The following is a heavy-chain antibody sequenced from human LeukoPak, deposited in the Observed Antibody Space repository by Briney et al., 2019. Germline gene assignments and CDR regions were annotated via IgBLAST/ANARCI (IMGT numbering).Heavy chain of an antibody. D-gene: IGHD6-13*01. CDR2: INPNSGGT. CDR3: ARVPHSSSWQPTDY. V-gene: IGHV1-2*02. J-gene: IGHJ4*02. Sequence: ASVKVSCKASGYTFTGYYMHRVRQAPGQGLEWMGWINPNSGGTNYAQKFQGRVTMTRDTSISTAYMELSRLRSDDTAVYYCARVPHSSSWQPTDYWGQGTLVTVSS. CDR1: GYTFTGYY.